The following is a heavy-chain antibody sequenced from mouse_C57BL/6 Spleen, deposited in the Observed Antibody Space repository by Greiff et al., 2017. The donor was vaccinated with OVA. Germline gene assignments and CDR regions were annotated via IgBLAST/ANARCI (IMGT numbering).Heavy chain of an antibody. J-gene: IGHJ2*01. CDR3: AREEGTTVVGNFDY. CDR2: IYPGDGDT. CDR1: GYAFSSSW. Sequence: LQESGPELVKPGASVKISCKASGYAFSSSWMNWVKQRPGKGLEWIGRIYPGDGDTNYNGKFKGKATLTADKSSSTAYMQLSSLTSEDSAVYFCAREEGTTVVGNFDYWGQGTTLTVSS. V-gene: IGHV1-82*01. D-gene: IGHD1-1*01.